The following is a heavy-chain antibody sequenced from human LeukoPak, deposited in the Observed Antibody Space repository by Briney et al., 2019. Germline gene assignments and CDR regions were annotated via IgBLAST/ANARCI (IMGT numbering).Heavy chain of an antibody. CDR1: GGSFSGYY. Sequence: SETLSLTCAVYGGSFSGYYWSWIRQPPGKGLEWIGEINHSGSTNYNPSLKSRVTISVDTSKNQFSLKLSSVTAADTAAYYCARLGHQYYDFWRGYSNWFDPRGQGTLVTVSS. CDR2: INHSGST. J-gene: IGHJ5*02. D-gene: IGHD3-3*01. V-gene: IGHV4-34*01. CDR3: ARLGHQYYDFWRGYSNWFDP.